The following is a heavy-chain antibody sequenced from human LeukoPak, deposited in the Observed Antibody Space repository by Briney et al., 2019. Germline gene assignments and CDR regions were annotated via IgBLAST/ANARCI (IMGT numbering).Heavy chain of an antibody. CDR2: ISYDGSIK. Sequence: GRSLRLSCAASGFTFSSYGIHWVRQAPGKGLEWVAVISYDGSIKYYADSVKGRFTISRDNSKDTLYPQMNSLRAEDTAVYYCAKDQEPYSVGATWNPLDYWGQGTLVTVSS. J-gene: IGHJ4*02. V-gene: IGHV3-30*18. CDR3: AKDQEPYSVGATWNPLDY. D-gene: IGHD1-26*01. CDR1: GFTFSSYG.